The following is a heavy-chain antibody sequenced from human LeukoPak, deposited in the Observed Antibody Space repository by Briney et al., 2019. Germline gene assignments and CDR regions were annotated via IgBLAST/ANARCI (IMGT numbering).Heavy chain of an antibody. V-gene: IGHV3-7*01. Sequence: VGSLRLSCAASGFTFSSYWMSWVRQAPGKGLEWVANIKQDGSEKYYVDSVKGRFTISRDNAKNSLYLQMNSLKAEDTAVYYCARALTGDEGAFDIWGQGTMVTVSS. J-gene: IGHJ3*02. CDR3: ARALTGDEGAFDI. D-gene: IGHD7-27*01. CDR1: GFTFSSYW. CDR2: IKQDGSEK.